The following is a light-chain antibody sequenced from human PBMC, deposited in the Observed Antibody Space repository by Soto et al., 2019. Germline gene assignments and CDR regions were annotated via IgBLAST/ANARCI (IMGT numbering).Light chain of an antibody. CDR1: STDFVSYNR. J-gene: IGLJ1*01. CDR2: EVS. Sequence: SVLTQPPSVSGSPGQSVTISCTGTSTDFVSYNRVSWYQQPPGTAPKLTIYEVSKRPSGVPDRFSGSKSGNTASLTISGLQAEDEGDYYCSSYISSSTPYVFGTGTKVTV. CDR3: SSYISSSTPYV. V-gene: IGLV2-18*02.